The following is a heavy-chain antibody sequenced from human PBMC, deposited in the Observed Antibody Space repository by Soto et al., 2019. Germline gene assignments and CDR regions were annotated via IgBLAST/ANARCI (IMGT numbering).Heavy chain of an antibody. CDR1: GYTFATYW. D-gene: IGHD3-9*01. CDR3: ARLTGMPNYHSMDV. V-gene: IGHV5-51*01. CDR2: IFPGDSDT. Sequence: LRESLNLSCAGFGYTFATYWIGWVRQMPGKGLEWMGIIFPGDSDTKYSPSFQGQVTFSADKSISTAYLQWSSLEASDTAIYYCARLTGMPNYHSMDVWGQGTAVTVSS. J-gene: IGHJ6*02.